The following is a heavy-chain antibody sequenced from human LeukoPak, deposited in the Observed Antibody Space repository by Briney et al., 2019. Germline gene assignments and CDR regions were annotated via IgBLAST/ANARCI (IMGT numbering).Heavy chain of an antibody. Sequence: SETLSLTCTVSGGSINSNYWSWIRQPAGKGPEWIGRIYTSGSTNYNPSLKSRVTMSVDTSKNQFSLKLSSVTAADTAVYYCARDLVVVPAAIGCFDYWGQGTLVTVSS. V-gene: IGHV4-4*07. D-gene: IGHD2-2*01. CDR2: IYTSGST. J-gene: IGHJ4*02. CDR3: ARDLVVVPAAIGCFDY. CDR1: GGSINSNY.